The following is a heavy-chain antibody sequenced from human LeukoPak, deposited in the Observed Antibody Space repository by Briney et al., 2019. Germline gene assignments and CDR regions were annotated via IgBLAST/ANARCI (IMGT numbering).Heavy chain of an antibody. Sequence: PSETLSLTCTVSGGSISSYYWSWIRQPPGKGLEWIGYIYYSGSTNYNPSLKSRVTISVDTSKNQFSLKLSSVTAADTAVYYCARGLGAVHCGGDCYSFDYWGQGTLVTVSS. J-gene: IGHJ4*02. CDR3: ARGLGAVHCGGDCYSFDY. CDR2: IYYSGST. CDR1: GGSISSYY. V-gene: IGHV4-59*01. D-gene: IGHD2-21*02.